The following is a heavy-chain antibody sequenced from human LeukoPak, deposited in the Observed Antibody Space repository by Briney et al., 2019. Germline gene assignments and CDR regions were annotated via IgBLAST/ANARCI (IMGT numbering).Heavy chain of an antibody. D-gene: IGHD3-3*01. CDR2: IYWNDDK. V-gene: IGHV2-5*01. Sequence: SGPTLVKPTQTLTLTCTFSGFSLSTSGVGVGWIRQPPGKALEWLGLIYWNDDKRYSPSLKSRLTITKDTSKNQVVLTMTNMDPVDTATYYCAHISAYDFWSGYYPYYFDYWGQGTLVTVSS. CDR1: GFSLSTSGVG. CDR3: AHISAYDFWSGYYPYYFDY. J-gene: IGHJ4*02.